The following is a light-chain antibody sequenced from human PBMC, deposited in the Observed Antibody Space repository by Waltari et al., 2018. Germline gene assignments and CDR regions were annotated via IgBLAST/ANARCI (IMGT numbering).Light chain of an antibody. J-gene: IGKJ4*01. Sequence: DIVMTQSPDSLAVSLGERATINCKSSQSILYSSNTKNSLAWYQQKPGQPPKLLISWAATRESGVPDRFSGSGSGTDFTLTSSSLQAEDVAVYYCQHYYTPPLTFGGGTKVEIK. V-gene: IGKV4-1*01. CDR2: WAA. CDR1: QSILYSSNTKNS. CDR3: QHYYTPPLT.